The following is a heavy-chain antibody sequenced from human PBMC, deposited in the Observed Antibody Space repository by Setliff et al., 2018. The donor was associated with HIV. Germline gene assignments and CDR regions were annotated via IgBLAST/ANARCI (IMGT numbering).Heavy chain of an antibody. J-gene: IGHJ4*02. Sequence: GGSLRLSCAATGFSFSSSWMHWVRQSPGKGLEWVSRINFDGTMTNYVDSVKGRFTISRDNAKNTLYVQMNSLRVEDTAVYYCANGGFEYWGQGILVTVSS. V-gene: IGHV3-74*01. CDR1: GFSFSSSW. D-gene: IGHD7-27*01. CDR3: ANGGFEY. CDR2: INFDGTMT.